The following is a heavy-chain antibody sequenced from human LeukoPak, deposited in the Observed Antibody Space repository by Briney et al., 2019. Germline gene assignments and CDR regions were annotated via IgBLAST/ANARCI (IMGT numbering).Heavy chain of an antibody. V-gene: IGHV1-8*01. CDR3: ARGNAVSGDY. J-gene: IGHJ4*02. Sequence: ASVKVSCKASGYTFTKNDINWVRQATGQGLEWLGWMSPKNGNTGYAQKFHDRVALTRDTSISTAYLELSSLTDDDTAIYYCARGNAVSGDYWGQGTLVTVSS. D-gene: IGHD6-19*01. CDR2: MSPKNGNT. CDR1: GYTFTKND.